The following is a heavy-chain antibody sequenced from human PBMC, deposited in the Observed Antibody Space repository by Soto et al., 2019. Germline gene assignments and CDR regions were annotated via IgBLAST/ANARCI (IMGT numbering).Heavy chain of an antibody. V-gene: IGHV1-69*12. CDR2: IIPIFGTA. Sequence: QVQLVQSGAEVKKPGSSVKVSCKASGGTFSSYAISWVRQAPGQGREWMGGIIPIFGTANYAQKFQARVTITADESASTAYMELSSLSSEDAAVYYCARRGGDGYNPPYFDLWGRGTLVTVAS. CDR1: GGTFSSYA. D-gene: IGHD3-16*01. CDR3: ARRGGDGYNPPYFDL. J-gene: IGHJ2*01.